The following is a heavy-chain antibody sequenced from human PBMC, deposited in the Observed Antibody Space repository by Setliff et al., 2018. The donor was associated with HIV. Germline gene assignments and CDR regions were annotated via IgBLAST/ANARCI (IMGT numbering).Heavy chain of an antibody. CDR3: ARVGSYWSTFDY. Sequence: ASVKVSCKASGYTFKTFGISWVRQAPGQGPEWMGWINTETGNPMYAQGFKGRFVFSLDTSVSTAYLQINGLKAEDTAMYYYARVGSYWSTFDYWGQGALVTVSS. J-gene: IGHJ4*02. CDR2: INTETGNP. CDR1: GYTFKTFG. V-gene: IGHV7-4-1*02. D-gene: IGHD1-26*01.